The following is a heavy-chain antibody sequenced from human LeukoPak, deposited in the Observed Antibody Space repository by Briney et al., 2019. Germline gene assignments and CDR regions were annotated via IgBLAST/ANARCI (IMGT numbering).Heavy chain of an antibody. CDR2: IYYSGST. J-gene: IGHJ6*02. CDR3: ARRGISRGYGMDV. D-gene: IGHD2-15*01. Sequence: SETLSLTCTVSGGSISSSSYYRGWIRQPPGKGLEWIGSIYYSGSTYYNPSLKSRVTISVDTSKNQFSLKLSSVTAADTAVYYCARRGISRGYGMDVWGQGTTVTVSS. V-gene: IGHV4-39*01. CDR1: GGSISSSSYY.